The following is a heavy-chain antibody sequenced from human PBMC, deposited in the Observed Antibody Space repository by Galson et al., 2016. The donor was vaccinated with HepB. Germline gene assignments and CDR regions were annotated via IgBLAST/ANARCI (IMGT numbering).Heavy chain of an antibody. Sequence: SLRLSCAVSGFTISNYGMNWVRQAPGKGLEWVSSFSSSGNYIYYADSVKGRFTISRDNARNSVSLQMNSLRVEDTAVYFCARDQWFGESFGWFDPWGQGTQVTVSS. V-gene: IGHV3-21*01. J-gene: IGHJ5*02. D-gene: IGHD3-10*01. CDR3: ARDQWFGESFGWFDP. CDR1: GFTISNYG. CDR2: FSSSGNYI.